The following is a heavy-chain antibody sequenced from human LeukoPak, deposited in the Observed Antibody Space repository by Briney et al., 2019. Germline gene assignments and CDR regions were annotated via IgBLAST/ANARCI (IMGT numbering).Heavy chain of an antibody. J-gene: IGHJ5*02. V-gene: IGHV4-59*12. CDR1: GGSISSYY. Sequence: PSETLSLTCTVSGGSISSYYWSWIRQPPGKGLEWIGYVYYSGNTNYNPSLKSRVIISVDTSKNQFSLKLSSVTAADTAVYYCARTGLDCSSTSCSNWFDPWGQGTLVTVSS. D-gene: IGHD2-2*01. CDR3: ARTGLDCSSTSCSNWFDP. CDR2: VYYSGNT.